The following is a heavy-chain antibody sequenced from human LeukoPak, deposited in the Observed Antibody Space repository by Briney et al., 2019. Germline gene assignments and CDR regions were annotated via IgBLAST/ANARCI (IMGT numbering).Heavy chain of an antibody. CDR3: AKSLRYFYGVDV. CDR2: IDARGDDT. Sequence: GGSLTLSCAASGFTFNNYAMTWVRQAPGKGLEWVSAIDARGDDTFYADFVRGRFTVSRDNVKNMVHLQMNSLSAEDSAFSYCAKSLRYFYGVDVWGRGPTVTVP. J-gene: IGHJ6*04. CDR1: GFTFNNYA. V-gene: IGHV3-23*01. D-gene: IGHD3-9*01.